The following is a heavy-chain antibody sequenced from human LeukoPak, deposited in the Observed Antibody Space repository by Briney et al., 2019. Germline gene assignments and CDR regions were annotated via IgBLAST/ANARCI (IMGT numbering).Heavy chain of an antibody. V-gene: IGHV3-30*18. J-gene: IGHJ4*02. D-gene: IGHD4-17*01. Sequence: PGRSLRLSCAASGSTFSSYGMHWVRQAPGKGLEWVAVISYDGSNKYYADSVKGRFTISRDNSKNTLYLQMNSLRAEDTAVYYCAKDDGDYVELPVDYFDYWGQGTLVTVSS. CDR3: AKDDGDYVELPVDYFDY. CDR2: ISYDGSNK. CDR1: GSTFSSYG.